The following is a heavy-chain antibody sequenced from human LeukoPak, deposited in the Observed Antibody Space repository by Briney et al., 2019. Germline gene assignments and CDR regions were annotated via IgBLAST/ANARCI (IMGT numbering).Heavy chain of an antibody. V-gene: IGHV3-13*01. J-gene: IGHJ4*02. CDR1: GFTFSDYD. CDR2: IGTAGDT. D-gene: IGHD1-1*01. Sequence: QPGGSLRLSCAASGFTFSDYDMHWVRQATGKGLEWVSAIGTAGDTYYTGSVKVRFTISRENAKNSLYLQMNSLRAGDTAVYYCVRVAKERVGGVYYFDYWGQGTPVTVSS. CDR3: VRVAKERVGGVYYFDY.